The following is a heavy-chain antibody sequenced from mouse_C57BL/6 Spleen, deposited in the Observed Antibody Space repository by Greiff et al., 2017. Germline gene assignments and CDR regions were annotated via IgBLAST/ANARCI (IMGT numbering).Heavy chain of an antibody. CDR1: GFTFSSYA. CDR3: ARDRGDYDGFAY. J-gene: IGHJ3*01. Sequence: EVNVVESGGGLVKPGGSLKLSCAASGFTFSSYAMSWVRQTPEKRLEWVATISDGGSYTYYPDNVKGRFTISRDNAKNNLYLQRSHLKSEDTAMYYCARDRGDYDGFAYWGQGTLVTVSA. D-gene: IGHD2-4*01. V-gene: IGHV5-4*03. CDR2: ISDGGSYT.